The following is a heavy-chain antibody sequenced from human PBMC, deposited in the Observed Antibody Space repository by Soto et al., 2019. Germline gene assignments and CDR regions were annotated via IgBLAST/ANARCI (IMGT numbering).Heavy chain of an antibody. CDR1: GFTFGDYA. D-gene: IGHD4-17*01. CDR3: TRDYGDYPEYFQH. J-gene: IGHJ1*01. V-gene: IGHV3-49*03. CDR2: IRSKAYGGTT. Sequence: PGGSLRLSCTASGFTFGDYAMSWFRQAPGKGLEWVGFIRSKAYGGTTEYAASVKGRFTISRDDSKSIAYLQMNSLKTEDTAVYYCTRDYGDYPEYFQHWGQGTLVTVSS.